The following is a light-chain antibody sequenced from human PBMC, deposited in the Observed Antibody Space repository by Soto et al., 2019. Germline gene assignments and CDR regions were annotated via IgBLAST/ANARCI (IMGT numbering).Light chain of an antibody. J-gene: IGKJ2*01. CDR2: GAS. CDR3: QQYGSSPLYT. V-gene: IGKV3-20*01. CDR1: QSVSSSY. Sequence: EIVLTQSPGTLSLSPGERATLSCRASQSVSSSYLAWSQKKPGQAPRLLIYGASSRATGIPARFSGSVSGTDFTLTITRLEPEDFAVYYCQQYGSSPLYTFGQGAKLEIK.